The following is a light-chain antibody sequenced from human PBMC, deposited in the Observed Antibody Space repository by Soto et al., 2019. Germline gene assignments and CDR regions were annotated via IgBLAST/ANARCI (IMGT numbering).Light chain of an antibody. CDR2: SNN. V-gene: IGLV1-44*01. Sequence: QSVLTQPPSASVAPGQRVTISCSGSNSNVGINTLNLYQQVPGTAPKLLIYSNNQRPSGVPDRFSGSKSGASAYLAISGLQSEDEADYFCAAWDDSLDGFVFGTGTKLTVL. CDR3: AAWDDSLDGFV. CDR1: NSNVGINT. J-gene: IGLJ1*01.